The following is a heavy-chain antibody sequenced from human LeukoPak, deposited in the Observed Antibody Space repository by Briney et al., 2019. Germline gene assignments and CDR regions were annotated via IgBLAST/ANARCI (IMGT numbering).Heavy chain of an antibody. CDR2: INGDGSST. CDR1: GITFSGHW. Sequence: GGSLRLSCAASGITFSGHWMHWVRQTPGQGLVWVSRINGDGSSTAYADSVKGRFTISRDNAKNTVYLQMNRLRVDDTAVYYCAREELEPSTHPFDPWGQGTLVTVSS. J-gene: IGHJ5*02. V-gene: IGHV3-74*03. CDR3: AREELEPSTHPFDP. D-gene: IGHD1-7*01.